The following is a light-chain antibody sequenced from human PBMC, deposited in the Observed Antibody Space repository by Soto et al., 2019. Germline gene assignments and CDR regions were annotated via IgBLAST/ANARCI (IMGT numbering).Light chain of an antibody. CDR2: DAS. CDR3: QQYNSYWT. Sequence: DIQMTQSPSSLSASVGDRVTITCRTSQSVSIYVNWYQQKPGKVPTLLISDASSLESGVPSRFSGSGSGTEFTLTISSLQPDDFATYYCQQYNSYWTFGQGTKVDIK. V-gene: IGKV1-5*01. J-gene: IGKJ1*01. CDR1: QSVSIY.